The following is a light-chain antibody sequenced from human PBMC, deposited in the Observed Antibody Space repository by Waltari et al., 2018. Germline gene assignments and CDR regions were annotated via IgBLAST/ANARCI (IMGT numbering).Light chain of an antibody. J-gene: IGLJ2*01. CDR1: SSDAGNSNL. CDR3: CSYAGSGSSVV. Sequence: QSALTQPASVSGSPGQSLTISCTGTSSDAGNSNLFSWYQQHPGKAPKLIIYEVSQRPSGVSNRFSGSKSGTTASLTISGLQAEDEADFYCCSYAGSGSSVVFGGGTKLTVL. V-gene: IGLV2-23*02. CDR2: EVS.